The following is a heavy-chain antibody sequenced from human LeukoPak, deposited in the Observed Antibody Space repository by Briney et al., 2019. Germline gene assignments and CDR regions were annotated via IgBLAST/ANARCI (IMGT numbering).Heavy chain of an antibody. CDR1: VYRFLNYD. CDR3: ARVADYGSGSHLFDY. V-gene: IGHV1-18*01. J-gene: IGHJ4*02. D-gene: IGHD3-10*01. Sequence: ASVTVSFKASVYRFLNYDFSWVRQAPGQGLEWMGWISAHNYNRKYAQRFQGRGTMTADTSTTTAYMEVRRVRCGDTAVYYCARVADYGSGSHLFDYWGQGTLVAVSS. CDR2: ISAHNYNR.